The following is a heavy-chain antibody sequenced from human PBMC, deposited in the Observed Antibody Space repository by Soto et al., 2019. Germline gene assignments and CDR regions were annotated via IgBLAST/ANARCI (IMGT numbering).Heavy chain of an antibody. CDR3: ARGLITMVRSHAFDI. CDR2: IKQDGSEK. Sequence: GGSLRLSCAASGFTFSSYWMSWVRQAPGKGLEWVANIKQDGSEKYYVDSVKGRFTISRDNAKNSLYLQMNSLRAEDTAVYYCARGLITMVRSHAFDIWGQGTMVTVSS. CDR1: GFTFSSYW. J-gene: IGHJ3*02. D-gene: IGHD3-10*01. V-gene: IGHV3-7*01.